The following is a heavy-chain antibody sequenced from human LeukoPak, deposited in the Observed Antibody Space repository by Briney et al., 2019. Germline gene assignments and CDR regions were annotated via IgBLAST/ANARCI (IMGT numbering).Heavy chain of an antibody. V-gene: IGHV1-3*02. Sequence: ASVKVSCKASGYTFRIYAMHWVRQAPGQRPEWMGRSSAGNGNTKYSQEFQGRVTITRDTSASTAYMELSSLRSEDMAVYYSARWGDQWELFYWGQGTLVTVSS. CDR3: ARWGDQWELFY. J-gene: IGHJ4*02. CDR1: GYTFRIYA. CDR2: SSAGNGNT. D-gene: IGHD1-26*01.